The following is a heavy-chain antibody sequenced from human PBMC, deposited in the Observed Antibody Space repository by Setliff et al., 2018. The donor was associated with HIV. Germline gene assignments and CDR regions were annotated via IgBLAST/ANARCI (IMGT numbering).Heavy chain of an antibody. CDR3: ARAMRGVVVTNMYYYYGMDV. Sequence: SETLSLTCTVSGGSISNHYWGWIRQPPGKGLEWIGRIYTSGSTNYNPSLKSRVTMSVDTSKNQFSLKLSSVTAADTAVYYCARAMRGVVVTNMYYYYGMDVWGQGTTVTVSS. J-gene: IGHJ6*02. CDR1: GGSISNHY. V-gene: IGHV4-4*07. CDR2: IYTSGST. D-gene: IGHD2-21*02.